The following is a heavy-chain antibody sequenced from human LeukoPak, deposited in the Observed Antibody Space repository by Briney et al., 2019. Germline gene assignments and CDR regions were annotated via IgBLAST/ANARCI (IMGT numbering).Heavy chain of an antibody. D-gene: IGHD2-2*01. V-gene: IGHV1-2*02. CDR2: INPNSGGT. J-gene: IGHJ5*02. CDR1: GYTFTGYY. Sequence: GASVKVSCKASGYTFTGYYMHWVRQAPGQGLEWMGWINPNSGGTNYAQKFQGRVTMTRDTSTSTAYMKLSRLRSDDTAVYYCARDLFSSPVVPAPWWFDPWGQGTLVTVSS. CDR3: ARDLFSSPVVPAPWWFDP.